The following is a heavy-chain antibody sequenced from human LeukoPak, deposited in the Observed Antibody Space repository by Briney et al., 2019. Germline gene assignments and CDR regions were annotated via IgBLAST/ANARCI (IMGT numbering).Heavy chain of an antibody. CDR1: GYTFTNYY. D-gene: IGHD6-19*01. V-gene: IGHV1-46*01. J-gene: IGHJ5*02. CDR2: ITPSGGST. CDR3: AREGVAVAGKGNWFDP. Sequence: GASVKVSCKASGYTFTNYYMHWVRQAPGQGLEWLGLITPSGGSTWYAQKFQGRVTMTRDMSTSTDYMELSSLRSEDTAVYYCAREGVAVAGKGNWFDPWGQGTLVTVSS.